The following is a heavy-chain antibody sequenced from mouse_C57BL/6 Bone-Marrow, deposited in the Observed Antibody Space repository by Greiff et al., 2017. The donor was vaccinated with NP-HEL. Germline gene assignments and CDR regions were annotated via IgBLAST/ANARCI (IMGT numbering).Heavy chain of an antibody. CDR1: GFTFSSYA. Sequence: EVKLMESGGGLVKPGGSLKLSCAASGFTFSSYAMSWVRQTPEKRLEWVATISDGGSYTYYPDNVKGRVTISRDNAKNNLYLQMSHLKSEDTAMYYCAIDQIFITTVVFDYWGQGTTLTVSS. D-gene: IGHD1-1*01. CDR2: ISDGGSYT. CDR3: AIDQIFITTVVFDY. J-gene: IGHJ2*01. V-gene: IGHV5-4*01.